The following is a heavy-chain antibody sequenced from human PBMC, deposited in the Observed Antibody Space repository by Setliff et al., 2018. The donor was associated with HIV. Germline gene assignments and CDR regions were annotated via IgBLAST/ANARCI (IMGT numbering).Heavy chain of an antibody. CDR1: GYNFTNYG. Sequence: ASVKVSCKASGYNFTNYGIGWVRQAPGQGLEYLGWIGTYSGNTDYAQSVQGRVTMTRDASTGTVYMDLRSLRSDDTAMYYCAREKYGDKFDYWGQGTLVTVSS. V-gene: IGHV1-18*01. D-gene: IGHD2-8*01. CDR3: AREKYGDKFDY. J-gene: IGHJ4*02. CDR2: IGTYSGNT.